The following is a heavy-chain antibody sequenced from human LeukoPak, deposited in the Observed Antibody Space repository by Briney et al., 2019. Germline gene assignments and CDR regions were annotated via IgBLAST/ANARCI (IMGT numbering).Heavy chain of an antibody. Sequence: GGSLRLSCAASGFTFDDYAMHWVRQAPGKGLEWVSGISWNSGSIGYADSVKGRFTISRDNAKNSLYLQMNSLRAEDTAVYYCAIPPLSGTGSSRPLAGMDVWGQGTTVTVSS. J-gene: IGHJ6*02. V-gene: IGHV3-9*01. CDR3: AIPPLSGTGSSRPLAGMDV. D-gene: IGHD3-10*01. CDR1: GFTFDDYA. CDR2: ISWNSGSI.